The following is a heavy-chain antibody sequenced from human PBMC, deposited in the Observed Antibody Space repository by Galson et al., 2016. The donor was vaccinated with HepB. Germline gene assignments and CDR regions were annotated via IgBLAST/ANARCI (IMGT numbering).Heavy chain of an antibody. J-gene: IGHJ3*02. CDR1: GGSISSGNYY. CDR2: IFITGST. D-gene: IGHD5-18*01. CDR3: ARVWVPGGYGYPDI. V-gene: IGHV4-61*02. Sequence: TLSLTCTVSGGSISSGNYYWTWIRQPAGKGLEWIGRIFITGSTNSNPSPKSRVTISVDPSKNQFSLRLTSVTAADTGVYYCARVWVPGGYGYPDIWGQRTVVTVSS.